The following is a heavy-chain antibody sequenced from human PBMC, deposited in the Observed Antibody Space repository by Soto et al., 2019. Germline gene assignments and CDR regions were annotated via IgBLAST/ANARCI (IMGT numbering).Heavy chain of an antibody. CDR1: GGSISSGGYS. CDR2: IYHSGST. J-gene: IGHJ4*02. V-gene: IGHV4-30-2*01. Sequence: PSETLSLTCAVSGGSISSGGYSWSWIRQPPGKGLEWIGYIYHSGSTYYNPSLKSRVTISVDRSKNQFSLKLSSVTAADTAVYYCARTVVVTAIQRYFDYWGQGTLVTVSS. CDR3: ARTVVVTAIQRYFDY. D-gene: IGHD2-21*02.